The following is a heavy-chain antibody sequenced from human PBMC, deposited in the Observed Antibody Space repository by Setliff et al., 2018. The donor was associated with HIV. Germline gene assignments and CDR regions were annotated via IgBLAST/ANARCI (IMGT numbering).Heavy chain of an antibody. V-gene: IGHV4-31*03. CDR2: IYYSGGT. J-gene: IGHJ3*01. CDR3: ARGIYRPWGGYSAFATDAFEA. Sequence: SETLSLTCTVSSGPISNGGFYWSWIRHHPGKGLEWIGYIYYSGGTYYSPSLKSRVSMSIDTFKNQFSLNLTSVTAADTAVYYCARGIYRPWGGYSAFATDAFEAWGQGTLVTVSS. D-gene: IGHD5-12*01. CDR1: SGPISNGGFY.